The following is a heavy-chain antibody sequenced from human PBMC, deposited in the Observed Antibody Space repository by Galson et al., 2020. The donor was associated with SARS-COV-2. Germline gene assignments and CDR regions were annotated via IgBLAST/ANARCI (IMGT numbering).Heavy chain of an antibody. D-gene: IGHD3-16*02. CDR2: ISYDGSNK. CDR3: ARDDYVWGSYRYARENWFDP. Sequence: GESLKISCAASGFTFSSYAMHWVRQAPGKGLEWVAVISYDGSNKYYADSVKGRFTISRDNSKNTLYLQMNSLRAKDTAVYYCARDDYVWGSYRYARENWFDPWGQGTLVTVSS. V-gene: IGHV3-30*04. CDR1: GFTFSSYA. J-gene: IGHJ5*02.